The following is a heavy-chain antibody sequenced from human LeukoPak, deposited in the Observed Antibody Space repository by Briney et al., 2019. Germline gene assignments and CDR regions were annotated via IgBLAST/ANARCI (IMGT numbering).Heavy chain of an antibody. CDR1: RFAFNSHG. J-gene: IGHJ4*02. CDR2: IWHDGSKK. CDR3: ARGLFNGYDTALIPFDN. V-gene: IGHV3-33*01. Sequence: GGSLRLSCKASRFAFNSHGMHWVRQAPGKGLEWVALIWHDGSKKYYADSVKGRFAISRDNSKSTLYLQMNSLRAEDTAVYFCARGLFNGYDTALIPFDNWGLGTLVTVSS. D-gene: IGHD5-18*01.